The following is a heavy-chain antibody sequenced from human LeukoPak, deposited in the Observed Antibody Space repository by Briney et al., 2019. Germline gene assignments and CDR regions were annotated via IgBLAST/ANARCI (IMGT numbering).Heavy chain of an antibody. D-gene: IGHD5-24*01. J-gene: IGHJ3*02. V-gene: IGHV1-24*01. CDR2: FDPEDGET. CDR1: GYTLTELS. CDR3: ARYLVEMATIRADAFDI. Sequence: ASVKVSCKVSGYTLTELSMHWVRQAPGKGLEWMGGFDPEDGETIYAQKFQGRVTITTDESTSTAYMELSSLRSEDTAVYYCARYLVEMATIRADAFDIWGQGTMVTVSS.